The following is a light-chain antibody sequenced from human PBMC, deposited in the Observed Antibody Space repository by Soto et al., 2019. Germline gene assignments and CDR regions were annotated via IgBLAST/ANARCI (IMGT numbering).Light chain of an antibody. CDR3: AAWDDSLSGPKV. V-gene: IGLV1-47*01. CDR1: SSNIGSNY. J-gene: IGLJ3*02. CDR2: RNN. Sequence: QSVLTQPPSASGTPGQRVTISCSGSSSNIGSNYVYWYQQLPGTAPKLLIYRNNQRPSGVPDRFSGCKSGTSASLAISGLRSEDEADYYCAAWDDSLSGPKVFGGGTKLTVL.